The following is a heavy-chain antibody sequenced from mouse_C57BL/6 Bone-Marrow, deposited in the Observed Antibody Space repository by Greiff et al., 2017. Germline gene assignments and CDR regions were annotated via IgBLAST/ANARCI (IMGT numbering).Heavy chain of an antibody. CDR1: GYSITSGYY. V-gene: IGHV3-6*01. CDR3: ARPYYVNYDWYFDV. J-gene: IGHJ1*03. CDR2: ISYDGSN. Sequence: DVKLVESGPGLVKPSQSLSLTCSVTGYSITSGYYWNWIRQFPGNKLEWMGYISYDGSNNSNPSLKNRISITRDTSQKQFFLKLNSVTTEDTATYYCARPYYVNYDWYFDVWGTGTTVTVSS. D-gene: IGHD2-10*01.